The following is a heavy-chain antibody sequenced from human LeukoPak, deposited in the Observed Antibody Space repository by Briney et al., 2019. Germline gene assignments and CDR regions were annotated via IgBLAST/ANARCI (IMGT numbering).Heavy chain of an antibody. CDR1: GGSISSYY. J-gene: IGHJ5*02. V-gene: IGHV4-59*12. CDR3: AGGGSGSYYPPYNWFDP. CDR2: IYYSGST. D-gene: IGHD3-10*01. Sequence: SETLSLTCTVSGGSISSYYWSWIRQPPGKGLEWIGYIYYSGSTNYNPSLKSRVTISVDTSKNQFSLKLSSVTAADTAVYYCAGGGSGSYYPPYNWFDPWGQGTLVTVSS.